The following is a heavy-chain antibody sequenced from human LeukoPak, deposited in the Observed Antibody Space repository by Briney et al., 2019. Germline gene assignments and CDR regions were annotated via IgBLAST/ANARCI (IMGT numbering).Heavy chain of an antibody. Sequence: GGSLRLSCAASGFTFSSYEMNWVRQAPGKGLEWVSYISSSGSTIYYADSVKGRFTISRDNAKNSLYLQMNSLRAEDTAVCYCARVYGGSFDQYFDYWGQGTLVTVSS. V-gene: IGHV3-48*03. D-gene: IGHD1-26*01. CDR3: ARVYGGSFDQYFDY. CDR2: ISSSGSTI. CDR1: GFTFSSYE. J-gene: IGHJ4*02.